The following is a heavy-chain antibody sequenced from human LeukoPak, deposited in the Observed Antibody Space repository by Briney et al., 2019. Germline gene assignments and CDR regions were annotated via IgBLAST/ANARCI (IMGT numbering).Heavy chain of an antibody. Sequence: GGSLRLSCAASGFTFSSYAMHWVRQAPGKGLEWVAVISYDGSNKYYADSVKGRFTISRDNSKNTLYLQMNSLRAEDTAVYYCASRQLERRNPYYYYMDVWGKGTTVTVSS. CDR2: ISYDGSNK. CDR3: ASRQLERRNPYYYYMDV. CDR1: GFTFSSYA. D-gene: IGHD1-1*01. J-gene: IGHJ6*03. V-gene: IGHV3-30-3*01.